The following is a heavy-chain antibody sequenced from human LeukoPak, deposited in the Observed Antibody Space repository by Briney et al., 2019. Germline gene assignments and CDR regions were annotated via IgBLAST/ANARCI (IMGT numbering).Heavy chain of an antibody. V-gene: IGHV4-30-4*02. J-gene: IGHJ5*02. CDR1: GGSISSGDYY. Sequence: SETLSLTCTVSGGSISSGDYYWNWIRQAPGKGLEWVGYISYSGSINYNPSLKSRVTISVDTSKNQFSLKLSSVTAADTAVYYCARGYDWFDPWGQGTLVTVSS. CDR3: ARGYDWFDP. CDR2: ISYSGSI. D-gene: IGHD3-3*01.